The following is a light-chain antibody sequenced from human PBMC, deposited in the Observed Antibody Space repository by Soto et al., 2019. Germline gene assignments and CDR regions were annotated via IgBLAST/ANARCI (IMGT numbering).Light chain of an antibody. J-gene: IGKJ4*01. CDR1: QSVSSN. Sequence: EIVMTQSPATLSVSPGERATLSCRASQSVSSNLAWYQQKPGQAPRLLIYGASTRATGIPARFSGSGSGTEFTLTISSLQYEDFAVYYCQQYNNWPEALTFGGGTKVEIK. CDR3: QQYNNWPEALT. V-gene: IGKV3-15*01. CDR2: GAS.